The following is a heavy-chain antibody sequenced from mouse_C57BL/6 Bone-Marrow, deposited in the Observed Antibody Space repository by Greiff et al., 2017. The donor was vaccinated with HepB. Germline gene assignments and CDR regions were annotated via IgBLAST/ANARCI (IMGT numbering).Heavy chain of an antibody. CDR3: ARYGRPPYWYFDV. CDR2: INPGSGGT. J-gene: IGHJ1*03. Sequence: QVQLQHSGAELVRPGTSVKVSCKASGYAFTNYLIEWVKQRPGQGLEWIGVINPGSGGTNYNEKFKGKATLTADKSSSTAYMQLSSLTSEDPAVYFCARYGRPPYWYFDVWGTGTTVTVSS. D-gene: IGHD1-1*01. CDR1: GYAFTNYL. V-gene: IGHV1-54*01.